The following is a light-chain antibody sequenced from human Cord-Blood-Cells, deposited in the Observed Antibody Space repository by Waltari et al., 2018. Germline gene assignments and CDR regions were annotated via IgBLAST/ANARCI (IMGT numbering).Light chain of an antibody. CDR3: SSYTSSSTPQVV. Sequence: QSALTQPASVSGSPGQSITISCTGTSSDVGGYNYVSWYQQHPGKAPKRMIYDVSNRPSGVSNRFSGSKSGNTASLTISGLQAEDEADYYCSSYTSSSTPQVVFGGGTKLTVL. CDR1: SSDVGGYNY. CDR2: DVS. V-gene: IGLV2-14*01. J-gene: IGLJ2*01.